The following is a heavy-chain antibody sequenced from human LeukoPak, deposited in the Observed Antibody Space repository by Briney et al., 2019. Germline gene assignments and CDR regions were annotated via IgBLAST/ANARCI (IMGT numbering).Heavy chain of an antibody. CDR3: ARGPNYDFWSGYYLRSRYYYMDV. D-gene: IGHD3-3*01. V-gene: IGHV4-4*02. J-gene: IGHJ6*03. CDR2: IFHTGST. Sequence: PSGTLSLTCTVSGDSISSNYWWTWVRQPPGKGLEWIGEIFHTGSTNYNPSLKSRVTISVDKSTNLSSLKLSSVTAADTAVYYCARGPNYDFWSGYYLRSRYYYMDVWGKGTTVTVSS. CDR1: GDSISSNYW.